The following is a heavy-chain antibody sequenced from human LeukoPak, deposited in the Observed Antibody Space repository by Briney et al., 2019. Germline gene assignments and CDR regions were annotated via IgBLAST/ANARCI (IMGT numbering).Heavy chain of an antibody. CDR1: GGTFSSYA. D-gene: IGHD5-18*01. Sequence: ASVKVSFKASGGTFSSYAISWERQATGQGLEWMGGIIAIFGTANYAQKFQGRVTITADKSTSTAYMELSSLRSEDTAVYYCARGERGYRHIYYYMDVWGKGTTVTISS. CDR2: IIAIFGTA. CDR3: ARGERGYRHIYYYMDV. J-gene: IGHJ6*03. V-gene: IGHV1-69*06.